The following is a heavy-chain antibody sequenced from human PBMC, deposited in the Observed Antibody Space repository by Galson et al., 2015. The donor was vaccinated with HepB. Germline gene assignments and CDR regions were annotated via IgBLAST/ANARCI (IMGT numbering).Heavy chain of an antibody. V-gene: IGHV7-4-1*02. D-gene: IGHD2-2*01. CDR2: INTNTGNP. J-gene: IGHJ6*02. CDR3: ARVGDLSLGRGYCSSTSCYARSCVPCYYYGMDV. Sequence: SVKVSCKASGYTFTNYAMNWVRQAPGQGLEWMGWINTNTGNPTYAQGFTGRFVFSLDTSVSTAYLQISSLKAEDTAVYYCARVGDLSLGRGYCSSTSCYARSCVPCYYYGMDVWGQGTTVTVSS. CDR1: GYTFTNYA.